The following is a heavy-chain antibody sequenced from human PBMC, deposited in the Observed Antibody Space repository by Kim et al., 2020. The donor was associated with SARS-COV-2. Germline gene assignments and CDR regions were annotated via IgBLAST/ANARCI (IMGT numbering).Heavy chain of an antibody. CDR1: GASFTDYF. CDR2: IRHSSNA. V-gene: IGHV4-59*01. CDR3: ATQELERGAWYFDR. D-gene: IGHD3-10*01. Sequence: SETLSLTCSVSGASFTDYFWTWIRQSPEKGLEWIGYIRHSSNARYNPSFKGRVTISEDVSNNQFSLRLTSVTAADTAVYFCATQELERGAWYFDRWGRGT. J-gene: IGHJ2*01.